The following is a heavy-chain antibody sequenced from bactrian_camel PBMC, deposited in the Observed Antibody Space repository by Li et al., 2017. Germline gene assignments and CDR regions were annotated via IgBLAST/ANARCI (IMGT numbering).Heavy chain of an antibody. D-gene: IGHD8*01. V-gene: IGHV3S29*01. CDR1: GYTFSTYS. J-gene: IGHJ4*01. Sequence: QLVESGGGSVQPGGSLTLSCVGSGYTFSTYSMGWVRQGAGKQREAVATTYTGVGYGRTWYADSVKDRFTISRDGARNTLYLQMNSLALEDTAMYYCAAKAFCGYNWRRLILGDYEHWGQGTQVTVS. CDR2: TYTGVGYGRT. CDR3: AAKAFCGYNWRRLILGDYEH.